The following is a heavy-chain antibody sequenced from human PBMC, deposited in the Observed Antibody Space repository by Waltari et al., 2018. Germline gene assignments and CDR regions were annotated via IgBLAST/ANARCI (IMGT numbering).Heavy chain of an antibody. CDR1: GFRFSNYW. V-gene: IGHV3-74*03. J-gene: IGHJ6*02. CDR3: ARLAPRTYRSPVPGRHYYYGMDV. Sequence: EEQLLESGGGLVQPGDSLRLSCAASGFRFSNYWMNWVRQAPGKGLVWVARISNDETTLTYADSVKGRFTISRDNAKNTVYLQMKRLGADDTAVYYCARLAPRTYRSPVPGRHYYYGMDVWGQGTTVTVSS. CDR2: ISNDETTL. D-gene: IGHD3-10*01.